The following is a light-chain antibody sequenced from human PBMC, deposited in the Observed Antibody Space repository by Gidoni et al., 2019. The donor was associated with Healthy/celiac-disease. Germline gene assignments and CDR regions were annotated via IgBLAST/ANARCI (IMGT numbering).Light chain of an antibody. Sequence: DRQMTQSPSSLSASVGDRVTITCRASQSISSYLNWYQQKPGKAPKLLIYAASSLQSGVPSRFSGSGSGTDFTLTISSLQPEDFATYYCQQSYSTPFTFXPXTKVDIK. CDR2: AAS. J-gene: IGKJ3*01. CDR3: QQSYSTPFT. V-gene: IGKV1-39*01. CDR1: QSISSY.